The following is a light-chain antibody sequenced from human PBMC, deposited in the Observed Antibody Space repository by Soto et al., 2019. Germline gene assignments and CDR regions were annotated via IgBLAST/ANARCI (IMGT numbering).Light chain of an antibody. J-gene: IGKJ2*01. V-gene: IGKV1-39*01. CDR2: AAS. CDR3: QQSYSTPPYT. Sequence: DIQMTHSPSSLSASVGDRVTITCRASQSISSYLNWYQQRPGKAPKLLIYAASSLQSGVPSRFSGSGSGTDFTLTISSLQPEDFASYYCQQSYSTPPYTFGQGT. CDR1: QSISSY.